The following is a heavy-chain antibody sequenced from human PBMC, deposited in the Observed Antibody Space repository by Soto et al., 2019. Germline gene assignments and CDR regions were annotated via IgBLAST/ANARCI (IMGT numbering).Heavy chain of an antibody. D-gene: IGHD3-3*01. Sequence: GASVKVSCKASGYTFTSYGISWVRQAPGQGLEWMGWISAYNGNTNYAQKLQGRVTMTTDTSTSTAYMELRSLRSDDTAVYYCARDGADFWSGYYGDYWSQGTLVTVSS. CDR3: ARDGADFWSGYYGDY. CDR1: GYTFTSYG. V-gene: IGHV1-18*04. CDR2: ISAYNGNT. J-gene: IGHJ4*02.